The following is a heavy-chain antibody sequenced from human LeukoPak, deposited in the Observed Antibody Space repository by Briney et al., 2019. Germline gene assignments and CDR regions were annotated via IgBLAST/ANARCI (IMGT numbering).Heavy chain of an antibody. CDR2: VHYSGSI. J-gene: IGHJ4*02. Sequence: SETLSLTCTVSGGSISSSSYYWAWIRQPPGKGLEWIGSVHYSGSIYYNPSLKSRATLSLDTSKNQFSLKLSSVTAADTAVYYCAREISIYGDPHYFDYWGQGTLVTVSS. V-gene: IGHV4-39*07. D-gene: IGHD4-17*01. CDR3: AREISIYGDPHYFDY. CDR1: GGSISSSSYY.